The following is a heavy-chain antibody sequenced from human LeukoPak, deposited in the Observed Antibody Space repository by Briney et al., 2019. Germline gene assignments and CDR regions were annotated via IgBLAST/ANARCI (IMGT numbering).Heavy chain of an antibody. D-gene: IGHD5-24*01. J-gene: IGHJ4*02. CDR1: GGTFSSYA. V-gene: IGHV1-69*15. CDR2: IIPIFGTA. CDR3: ARETGHGYNWMGY. Sequence: SVKVSCKASGGTFSSYAISWVRQAPGQGLEWMGRIIPIFGTANYAQKFQGRVTITADESTSTAYMELSSLRSEDTAVYYCARETGHGYNWMGYWGQGTLVTVSS.